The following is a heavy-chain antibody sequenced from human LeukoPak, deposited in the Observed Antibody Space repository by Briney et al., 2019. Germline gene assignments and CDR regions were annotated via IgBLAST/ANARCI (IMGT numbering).Heavy chain of an antibody. Sequence: SETLSLTCSVSVGSLSSYYGRGMRQPAGKGLECIGRIYTRGSTIYNPPRKSQVTMSQDTPKNQLSLKLCSATAADTAVYYCATDHYSSSWYAEYYFDYWGQGTLVTVSS. V-gene: IGHV4-4*07. CDR2: IYTRGST. J-gene: IGHJ4*02. D-gene: IGHD6-13*01. CDR1: VGSLSSYY. CDR3: ATDHYSSSWYAEYYFDY.